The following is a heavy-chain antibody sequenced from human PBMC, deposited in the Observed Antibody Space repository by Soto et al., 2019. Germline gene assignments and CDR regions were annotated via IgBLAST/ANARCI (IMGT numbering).Heavy chain of an antibody. J-gene: IGHJ4*02. D-gene: IGHD1-26*01. CDR1: GDSVSSNSAA. CDR2: TYYRSKWYN. V-gene: IGHV6-1*01. CDR3: ATRVTGRGGSSSRNTNRTQTSWELLFSY. Sequence: SQTLSLTCAISGDSVSSNSAAWNWIRQSPSRGLEWLGRTYYRSKWYNDYAVSVKSRITINPDTSKNQFSLQLNSVTPEDTAVYYCATRVTGRGGSSSRNTNRTQTSWELLFSYCGQGTLVTSPQ.